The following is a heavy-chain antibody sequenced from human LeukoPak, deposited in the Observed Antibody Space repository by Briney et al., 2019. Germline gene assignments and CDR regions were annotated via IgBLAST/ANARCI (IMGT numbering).Heavy chain of an antibody. CDR3: ARDREPDAFDI. J-gene: IGHJ3*02. V-gene: IGHV3-48*03. CDR2: ISSSGSTI. CDR1: GFTFSNYE. Sequence: GGSLRLSCAASGFTFSNYEMNWVRQAPGKGLEWVSYISSSGSTIYYTDSVKGRFTVSRDNAKNSLYLQMNSLRAEDTAVYYCARDREPDAFDIWGQGTMVTVSS.